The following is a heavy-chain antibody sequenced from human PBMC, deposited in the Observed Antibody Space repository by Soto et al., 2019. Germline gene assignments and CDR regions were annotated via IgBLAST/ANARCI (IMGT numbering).Heavy chain of an antibody. Sequence: TSETLSLTCAVSGGSISTSNWWSWVRQPPGKGLEWIGEVYRTGSTNYNPSLESRLTISVDKSKNQFSLKPTSVTAADTAVYYCARRYGGNFDYWGQGTLVTVSS. D-gene: IGHD3-16*01. CDR3: ARRYGGNFDY. J-gene: IGHJ4*02. CDR2: VYRTGST. CDR1: GGSISTSNW. V-gene: IGHV4-4*02.